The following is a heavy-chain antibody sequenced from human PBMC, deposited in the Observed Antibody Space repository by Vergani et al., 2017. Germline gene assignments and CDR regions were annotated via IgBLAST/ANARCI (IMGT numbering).Heavy chain of an antibody. CDR1: GGSITSSSYY. CDR3: ARTEIFILRYFHWAL. Sequence: QLHLQESGPGLVKPSETLSLTCTVSGGSITSSSYYWGWIRQPPGKGLEWIGNIYHSGGAYYNPSLKGRGTISVDTSKNQFSLEVTSVTAADTALYFCARTEIFILRYFHWALWGQGTLVTVSS. V-gene: IGHV4-39*01. J-gene: IGHJ4*02. D-gene: IGHD3-9*01. CDR2: IYHSGGA.